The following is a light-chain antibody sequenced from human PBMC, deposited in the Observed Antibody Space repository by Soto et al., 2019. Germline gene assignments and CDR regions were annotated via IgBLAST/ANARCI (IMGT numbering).Light chain of an antibody. CDR2: WAS. CDR1: QSVLSGSNNKNY. CDR3: QQYYSSPNT. V-gene: IGKV4-1*01. Sequence: DIVMTQSPDSLAVSLGERATINCKSSQSVLSGSNNKNYLAWYQQKPGQPPKLLIYWASTRESGVPDRFSGSESGTDFTLTISSLQAEDVAVYYCQQYYSSPNTFGQGTKLEIK. J-gene: IGKJ2*01.